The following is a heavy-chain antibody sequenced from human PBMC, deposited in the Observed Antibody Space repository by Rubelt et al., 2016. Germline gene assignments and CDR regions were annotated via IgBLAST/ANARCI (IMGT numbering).Heavy chain of an antibody. D-gene: IGHD1-26*01. V-gene: IGHV3-23*01. CDR1: GFTFSSYA. Sequence: EVQLLESGGGLVQPGVSLRLSCAASGFTFSSYAMNWVRQAPGKGLEWVSTISYSGGSTYYADSGTGRFTISRDDSKNTMYLQRSSLGAEDTAVYYCANEHFVGAAVFDYWGQGTLVTVSS. CDR3: ANEHFVGAAVFDY. CDR2: ISYSGGST. J-gene: IGHJ4*02.